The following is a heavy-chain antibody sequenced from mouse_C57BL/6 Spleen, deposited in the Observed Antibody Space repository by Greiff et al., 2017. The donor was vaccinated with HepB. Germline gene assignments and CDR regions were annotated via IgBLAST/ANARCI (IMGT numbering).Heavy chain of an antibody. J-gene: IGHJ4*01. CDR2: IWSDGST. CDR1: GFSLTSYG. D-gene: IGHD2-4*01. V-gene: IGHV2-6-1*01. CDR3: ARHGDYDRDYYAMDY. Sequence: VKLVESGPGLVAPSQSLSITCTVSGFSLTSYGVHWVRQPPGKGLEWLVVIWSDGSTTYNSALKSRLSISKDNSKTQVFLKMNSLQTDATAMYYCARHGDYDRDYYAMDYWGQGTSVTVSS.